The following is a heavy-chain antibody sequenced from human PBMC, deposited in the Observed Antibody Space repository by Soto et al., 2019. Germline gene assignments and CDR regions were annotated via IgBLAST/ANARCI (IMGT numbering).Heavy chain of an antibody. D-gene: IGHD6-13*01. Sequence: QVQLQQWGAGLLKPSETLSLTCAVYGGSFSGYYWSWIRQPPGKGLEWIGEINHSGSTNYNPSLKRXXTXSXXTAKTQFSLKLSSVTGADTAVYYCARQLGSWYFDLWGRGTLVTVSS. CDR3: ARQLGSWYFDL. CDR1: GGSFSGYY. V-gene: IGHV4-34*01. CDR2: INHSGST. J-gene: IGHJ2*01.